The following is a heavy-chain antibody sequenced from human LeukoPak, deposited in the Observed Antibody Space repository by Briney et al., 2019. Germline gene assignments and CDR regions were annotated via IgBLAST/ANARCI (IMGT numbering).Heavy chain of an antibody. D-gene: IGHD2-2*01. CDR1: GYTFTNSG. Sequence: GASVKVSCKASGYTFTNSGISWVRQAPGQGLGWMGWMSASSGDTNYAQKFQGRVTMTTDTSTSTAYMELRSLRSDDTAVYYCARDCSSCPFDYWGQGTLVTVSS. J-gene: IGHJ4*02. V-gene: IGHV1-18*01. CDR3: ARDCSSCPFDY. CDR2: MSASSGDT.